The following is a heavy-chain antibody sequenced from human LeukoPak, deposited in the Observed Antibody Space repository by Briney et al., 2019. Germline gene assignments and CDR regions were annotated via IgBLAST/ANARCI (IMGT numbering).Heavy chain of an antibody. CDR2: INQDGSEK. V-gene: IGHV3-7*04. D-gene: IGHD1-26*01. Sequence: LPGGSLRLSCAVSGFTFRSYWMSWVRQAPGKGLEWVANINQDGSEKDYVDSVKGRFTISRDNAKNSLYLQMNSLRAEDTAVYYCARARGSYDLDYWGQGTLVTVSS. CDR3: ARARGSYDLDY. CDR1: GFTFRSYW. J-gene: IGHJ4*02.